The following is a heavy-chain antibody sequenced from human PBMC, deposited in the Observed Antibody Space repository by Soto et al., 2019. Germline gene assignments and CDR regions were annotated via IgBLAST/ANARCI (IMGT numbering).Heavy chain of an antibody. V-gene: IGHV2-5*02. J-gene: IGHJ4*02. CDR3: AHIRCSGGSCYEIDY. D-gene: IGHD2-15*01. Sequence: QITLKESGPPLVKPTQTLTLTCTFSGFSLYTRGVGVGWIRQPPGKALEWLALIYWDDDKRYSPSLKSRLTITKDTSKNQVVLTMTNMDPVDTATYYCAHIRCSGGSCYEIDYWGQGTLVTVSS. CDR2: IYWDDDK. CDR1: GFSLYTRGVG.